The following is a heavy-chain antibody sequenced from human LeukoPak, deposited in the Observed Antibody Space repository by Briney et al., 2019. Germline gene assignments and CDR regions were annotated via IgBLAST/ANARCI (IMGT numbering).Heavy chain of an antibody. V-gene: IGHV4-34*01. D-gene: IGHD2-2*01. CDR3: ESYCSSTSCPLRRRYYFDY. Sequence: SETLSLTCAVYGGSFSGYYWSWIRQPPGKGLEWIGEINHSGSTNYNPSLKSRVTILVDTSKNQFSRTLSSVTAADTAVYYCESYCSSTSCPLRRRYYFDYWGQGTLVTVSS. J-gene: IGHJ4*02. CDR1: GGSFSGYY. CDR2: INHSGST.